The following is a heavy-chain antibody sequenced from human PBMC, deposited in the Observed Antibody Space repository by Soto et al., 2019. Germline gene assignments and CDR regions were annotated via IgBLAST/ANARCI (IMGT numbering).Heavy chain of an antibody. V-gene: IGHV3-33*01. D-gene: IGHD3-3*01. CDR3: ARGDDFWSGYPPYYYGMDV. J-gene: IGHJ6*02. CDR1: GFTFSSYG. CDR2: IWYDGGNK. Sequence: PGGSLRLSCAASGFTFSSYGMHWVRQAPGKGLEWVAVIWYDGGNKYYADSVKGRFTISRDNSKNTLYLQMNSLRAEDTAVYYCARGDDFWSGYPPYYYGMDVWGQGTTVTVSS.